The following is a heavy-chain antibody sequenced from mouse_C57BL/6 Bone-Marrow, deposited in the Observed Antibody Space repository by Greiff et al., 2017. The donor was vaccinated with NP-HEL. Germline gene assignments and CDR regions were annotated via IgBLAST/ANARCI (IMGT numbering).Heavy chain of an antibody. CDR1: GYTFTSYW. V-gene: IGHV1-55*01. J-gene: IGHJ4*01. CDR3: ARGGYYPHYYAMDY. D-gene: IGHD2-3*01. Sequence: QVQLQQPGAELVKPGASVKMSCKASGYTFTSYWITWVKQRPGQGLEWIGDIYPGSGSTNYNEKFKSKATLTVDTSSSTAYMQLSSLTSEDSAVYYCARGGYYPHYYAMDYWGQGTSVTVSS. CDR2: IYPGSGST.